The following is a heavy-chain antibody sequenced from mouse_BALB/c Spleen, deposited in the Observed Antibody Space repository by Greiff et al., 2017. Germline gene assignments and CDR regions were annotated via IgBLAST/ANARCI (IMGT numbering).Heavy chain of an antibody. CDR1: GFNINDTY. D-gene: IGHD1-1*01. Sequence: VQLQQSGAELVKPGASVKLSCTASGFNINDTYMHWVKQRPEQGLEWIGRIDPANGNTKYDPKFQGKATITADTSSNTAYLQLSSLTSEDTAVYYCARRPTVVTRYFDFWGAGTTLTVSS. V-gene: IGHV14-3*02. CDR2: IDPANGNT. J-gene: IGHJ1*01. CDR3: ARRPTVVTRYFDF.